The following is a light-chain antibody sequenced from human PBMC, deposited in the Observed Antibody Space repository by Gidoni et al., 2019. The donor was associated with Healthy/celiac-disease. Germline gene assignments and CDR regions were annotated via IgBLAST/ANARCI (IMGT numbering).Light chain of an antibody. CDR1: QSVSSY. CDR3: QQRSNWPWT. V-gene: IGKV3-11*01. CDR2: DAS. J-gene: IGKJ1*01. Sequence: EIVLSLSPASLSLSPGERATLSCRASQSVSSYLTWYQQKPGQAPRLLIYDASSRATGIPARFSGSGSGTDFTLTISSLEPEDFAVYYCQQRSNWPWTFGQGTKVEIK.